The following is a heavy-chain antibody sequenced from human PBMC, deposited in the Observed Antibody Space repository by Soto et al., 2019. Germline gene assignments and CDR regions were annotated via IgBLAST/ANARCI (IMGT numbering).Heavy chain of an antibody. J-gene: IGHJ6*03. Sequence: GGALRLPCAASGFTFSSYALSWVRPAPGKGLEWVSAISGSGGSTYYADSVKGRFTISRDNSKNTLYLQMNSLRAEDTAVYYCAKAPSPATHYYYYMDVWGKGTTVTVSS. CDR1: GFTFSSYA. CDR3: AKAPSPATHYYYYMDV. CDR2: ISGSGGST. D-gene: IGHD2-15*01. V-gene: IGHV3-23*01.